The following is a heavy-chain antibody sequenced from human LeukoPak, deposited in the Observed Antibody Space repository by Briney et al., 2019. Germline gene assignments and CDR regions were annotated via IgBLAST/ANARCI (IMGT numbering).Heavy chain of an antibody. CDR1: GFAFSSYA. Sequence: GGSLRLSCTASGFAFSSYAMSRVRQAPGVGLEWVSAIDGGGGRTWHADSVKGRFTISRDNSKNTLYLQMNSLRAEDTAVYYCAKESGLSGSGSYYNPADYRGQGTLVTVS. J-gene: IGHJ4*02. D-gene: IGHD3-10*01. CDR2: IDGGGGRT. V-gene: IGHV3-23*01. CDR3: AKESGLSGSGSYYNPADY.